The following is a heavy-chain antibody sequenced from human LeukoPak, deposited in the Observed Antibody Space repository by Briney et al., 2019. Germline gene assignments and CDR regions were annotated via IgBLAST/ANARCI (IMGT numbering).Heavy chain of an antibody. V-gene: IGHV4-59*01. J-gene: IGHJ3*02. CDR2: IYYSEST. D-gene: IGHD3-22*01. CDR1: GGSISSYY. CDR3: ARDRILPKYYYDSSGYPRNAFDI. Sequence: SETLSLTCTVSGGSISSYYWSWIRQPPGKGLEWIGYIYYSESTNYNPSLKSRVTISVDTSKNQFSLKLSSVTAADTAVYYCARDRILPKYYYDSSGYPRNAFDIWGQGTMVTVSS.